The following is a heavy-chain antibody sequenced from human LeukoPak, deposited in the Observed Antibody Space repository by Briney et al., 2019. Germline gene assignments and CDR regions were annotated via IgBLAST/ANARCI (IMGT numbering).Heavy chain of an antibody. CDR1: GGSISSGSYD. J-gene: IGHJ4*02. CDR3: ATSREGTIDY. D-gene: IGHD1-1*01. CDR2: IYTSGST. V-gene: IGHV4-61*02. Sequence: SETLSLTCTVSGGSISSGSYDWSWIRQPAGKGLEWIGRIYTSGSTNYNPSLKSRVTISVDTSKNQFSLKLSSVTAADTAVYYCATSREGTIDYWGQGTLVTVSS.